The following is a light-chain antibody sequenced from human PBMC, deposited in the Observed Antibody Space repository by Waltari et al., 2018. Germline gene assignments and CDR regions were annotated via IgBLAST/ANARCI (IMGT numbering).Light chain of an antibody. CDR3: ETGGHGTWV. Sequence: QLVLTQSPSASASLGASVKLTCTLSSGHSSNIIAWLQQQPGKGPRYLMQVNSDGSHRKGDEIPDRFSGSRSRAERYLTISRLQSEDEADYYCETGGHGTWVFGGGTKLTVL. V-gene: IGLV4-69*01. CDR1: SGHSSNI. J-gene: IGLJ3*02. CDR2: VNSDGSH.